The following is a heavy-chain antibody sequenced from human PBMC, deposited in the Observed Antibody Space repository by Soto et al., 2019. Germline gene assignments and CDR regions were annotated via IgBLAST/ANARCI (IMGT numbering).Heavy chain of an antibody. Sequence: QVQLVQSGAEVKKPGASVKVSCKASGYTFTSYYMHWVRQAPGQGLEWMGIINPSGGSTSYAQKFQGRVTMTRDTSTSTVYMELSSLRSEDTAVYYCARLLSIAARGQWDDYRGQGTLVTVSS. D-gene: IGHD6-6*01. J-gene: IGHJ4*02. CDR3: ARLLSIAARGQWDDY. V-gene: IGHV1-46*01. CDR1: GYTFTSYY. CDR2: INPSGGST.